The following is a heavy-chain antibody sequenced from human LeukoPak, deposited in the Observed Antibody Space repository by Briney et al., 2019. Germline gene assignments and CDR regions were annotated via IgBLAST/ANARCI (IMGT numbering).Heavy chain of an antibody. CDR1: GGSISGGDYY. CDR2: IYYSGGT. Sequence: SQTLCLTCTVSGGSISGGDYYWGCIRQPPGKGLEWIGYIYYSGGTYYNPSIKSRATISVDTSKNQFSLKLSSVTAEDTAVYYCARGSRDDYSLRFQWFDPWGQGTLVTVSS. J-gene: IGHJ5*02. CDR3: ARGSRDDYSLRFQWFDP. V-gene: IGHV4-30-4*08. D-gene: IGHD5-24*01.